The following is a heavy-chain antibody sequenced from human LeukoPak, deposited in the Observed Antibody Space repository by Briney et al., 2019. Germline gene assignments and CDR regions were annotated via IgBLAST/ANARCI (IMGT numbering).Heavy chain of an antibody. V-gene: IGHV4-30-2*01. CDR1: GGSISSGGYY. CDR3: ARGQLVRGFDY. Sequence: SETLSLTCTVSGGSISSGGYYWSWIRQPPGKGLEWIRYIYHSGSTYYNPSLKSRVTISVDRSKNQFSLKLSSVTAADTAVYYCARGQLVRGFDYWGQGTLVTVSS. J-gene: IGHJ4*02. D-gene: IGHD6-13*01. CDR2: IYHSGST.